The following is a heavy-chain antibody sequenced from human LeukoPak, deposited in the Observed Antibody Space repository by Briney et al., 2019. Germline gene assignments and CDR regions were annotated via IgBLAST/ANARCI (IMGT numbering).Heavy chain of an antibody. CDR1: GFTVRNNY. CDR2: IYSGGST. D-gene: IGHD3-10*01. CDR3: ATGERMVRGDGVDY. V-gene: IGHV3-66*01. J-gene: IGHJ4*02. Sequence: GGSLRLSCAASGFTVRNNYMSWFRQAPGKGLEWVSVIYSGGSTYYADSVKGRFTISRDNSKNTLYLQMNSLRAEDTAVYFCATGERMVRGDGVDYWGQGTLVTVSS.